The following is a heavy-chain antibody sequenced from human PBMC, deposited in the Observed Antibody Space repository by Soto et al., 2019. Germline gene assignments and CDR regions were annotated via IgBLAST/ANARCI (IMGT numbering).Heavy chain of an antibody. V-gene: IGHV4-34*01. CDR1: GGAFGGYY. CDR3: ARGNYYHGMDV. Sequence: SVTLSLTRAVWGGAFGGYYWSWIRQPPGKGLEWIGEINHSGSTNYNPSLKSRVTISVDTSKNQFSLKLSSVTAADTAVYYCARGNYYHGMDVWGQGTTVT. J-gene: IGHJ6*02. CDR2: INHSGST.